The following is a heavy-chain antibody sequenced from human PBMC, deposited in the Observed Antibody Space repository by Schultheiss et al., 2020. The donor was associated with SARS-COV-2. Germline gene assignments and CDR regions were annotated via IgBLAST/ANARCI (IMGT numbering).Heavy chain of an antibody. CDR1: GGSVSSRNYY. V-gene: IGHV4-61*03. D-gene: IGHD3-3*01. Sequence: GSLRLSCSVSGGSVSSRNYYWSWIRQPPGKGLEWIGYIYDSGSTNYNASLKSRVTISVDTSKNHFSLKLSSLTAADTAFYYCGRGYYDFWSGYWGTVDVWGQGTTVTVSS. CDR3: GRGYYDFWSGYWGTVDV. J-gene: IGHJ6*02. CDR2: IYDSGST.